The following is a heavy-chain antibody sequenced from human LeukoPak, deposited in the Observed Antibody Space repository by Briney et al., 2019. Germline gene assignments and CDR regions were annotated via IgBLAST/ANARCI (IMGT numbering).Heavy chain of an antibody. D-gene: IGHD6-19*01. CDR3: AKAYHDSGCLIDY. CDR2: IRNDCATT. J-gene: IGHJ4*02. V-gene: IGHV3-23*01. Sequence: GGSLRLSCAASGITFSNYAMAWVRQAPGKGLEWVASIRNDCATTDYAGSVKGRFTISRDNSKNTLYPQLNSLRAEDTAVYYCAKAYHDSGCLIDYWGQGTLVTVSS. CDR1: GITFSNYA.